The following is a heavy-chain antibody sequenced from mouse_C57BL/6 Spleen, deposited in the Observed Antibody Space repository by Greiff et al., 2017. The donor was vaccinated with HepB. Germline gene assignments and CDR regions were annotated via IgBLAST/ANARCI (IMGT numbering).Heavy chain of an antibody. CDR2: IYPGDGDT. CDR3: ARDYYGSSYPAWFAY. D-gene: IGHD1-1*01. V-gene: IGHV1-82*01. J-gene: IGHJ3*01. Sequence: QVQLQQSGPELVKPGASVKISCKASGYAFSSSWMNWVKQRPGKGLEWIGRIYPGDGDTNYNGKFKGKATLTADKSSSTAYMQLSSLTSEDSAVYVCARDYYGSSYPAWFAYWGKGTLVTVSA. CDR1: GYAFSSSW.